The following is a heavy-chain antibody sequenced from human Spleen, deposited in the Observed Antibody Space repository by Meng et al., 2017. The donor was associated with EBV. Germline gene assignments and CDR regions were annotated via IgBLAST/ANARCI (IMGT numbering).Heavy chain of an antibody. J-gene: IGHJ4*02. CDR3: ARNYGDSASDY. CDR1: GYTFSSHG. CDR2: ISTYNGNT. D-gene: IGHD4-17*01. Sequence: LVQSGTEVKKPGASGNVSCKASGYTFSSHGIRWVRQAPGQGLEWMAWISTYNGNTNYAQKLQGRVTLTTDTSTSTVHMELRSLRSDDTAVYYCARNYGDSASDYWGQGTLVTVSS. V-gene: IGHV1-18*01.